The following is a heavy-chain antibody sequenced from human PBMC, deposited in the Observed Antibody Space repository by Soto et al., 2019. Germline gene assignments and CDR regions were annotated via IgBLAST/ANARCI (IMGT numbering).Heavy chain of an antibody. J-gene: IGHJ4*02. CDR1: GYSFTSYW. V-gene: IGHV5-51*01. CDR3: ARKVVIGQDYFDY. Sequence: GESLKISCKGSGYSFTSYWIGWVRQMPGKGLEWMGIIYPGDSDTRYSPSFQGQVTVSADKSITTAYLQWSSLKASDTAMYYCARKVVIGQDYFDYWGQGTLVTVSS. CDR2: IYPGDSDT. D-gene: IGHD3-22*01.